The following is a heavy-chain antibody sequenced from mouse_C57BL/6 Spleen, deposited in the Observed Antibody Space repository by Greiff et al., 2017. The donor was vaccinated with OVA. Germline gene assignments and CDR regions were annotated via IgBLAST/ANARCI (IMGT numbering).Heavy chain of an antibody. D-gene: IGHD1-1*01. V-gene: IGHV1-59*01. J-gene: IGHJ1*03. CDR3: ARGDYGSSPWYFDV. CDR1: GYTFTSYW. Sequence: QVQLQQPGAELVRPGTSVKLSCKASGYTFTSYWMHWVKQRPGQGLEWIGVIDPSASYTNYNQKFKGKATLSVDTSSSTAYMQLSSLTSEDSAVYDCARGDYGSSPWYFDVWGTGTTVTVSS. CDR2: IDPSASYT.